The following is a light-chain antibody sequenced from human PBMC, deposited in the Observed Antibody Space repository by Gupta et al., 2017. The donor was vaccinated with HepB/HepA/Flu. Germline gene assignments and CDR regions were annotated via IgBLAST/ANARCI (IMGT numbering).Light chain of an antibody. CDR3: QQDDSSPIT. J-gene: IGKJ4*01. V-gene: IGKV1-8*01. Sequence: AIRMTQSPSSFSASTGDRVTITCRASQGISSYLAWYQQKPGKAPKLLIYAASTVQSGVPSRFSGSGSGTXFTLTIXWLQSEDFATYYCQQDDSSPITFGXGTKVEIK. CDR1: QGISSY. CDR2: AAS.